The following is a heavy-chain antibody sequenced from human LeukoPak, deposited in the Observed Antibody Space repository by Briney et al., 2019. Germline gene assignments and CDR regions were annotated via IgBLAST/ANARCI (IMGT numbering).Heavy chain of an antibody. V-gene: IGHV5-51*01. CDR2: IYPGGSII. J-gene: IGHJ5*02. Sequence: GEALQISFKGFGNSFTNYWIGWGRQMPGKGLGGMGIIYPGGSIIHYSPSFQGQVTISADNTISTAYLQWTSLKGSDSAMYYCACRRYSDTWSDPWGQGTLVTVSS. CDR1: GNSFTNYW. D-gene: IGHD6-13*01. CDR3: ACRRYSDTWSDP.